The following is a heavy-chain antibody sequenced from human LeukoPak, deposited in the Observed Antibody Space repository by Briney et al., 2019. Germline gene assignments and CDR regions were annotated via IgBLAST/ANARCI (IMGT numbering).Heavy chain of an antibody. CDR2: IWHSGIT. Sequence: SETLSLTCAVSGGSISSSNWWSWVRQPPGKGLEWIGEIWHSGITNFNPSLKSRLTMSVDKSKNQFSLKLSFVTAADTAVYYCARDQEGIAVPGTKGRAFDPWGQGTLVTVSS. CDR3: ARDQEGIAVPGTKGRAFDP. J-gene: IGHJ5*02. V-gene: IGHV4-4*02. CDR1: GGSISSSNW. D-gene: IGHD6-19*01.